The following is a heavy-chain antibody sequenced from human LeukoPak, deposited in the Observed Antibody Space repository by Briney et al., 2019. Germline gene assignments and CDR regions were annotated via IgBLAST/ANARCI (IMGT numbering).Heavy chain of an antibody. CDR2: INPSGGST. J-gene: IGHJ3*02. CDR1: GYTFTSYY. Sequence: ASVKVSCKASGYTFTSYYMHWVRQAPGQGLEWMGIINPSGGSTSYAQKFQGRVTMTRDTSTSTVYMELSSLRSEGTAVYYCARDAKRPLLRYFDWQGDAFDIWGQGTMVTVSS. D-gene: IGHD3-9*01. CDR3: ARDAKRPLLRYFDWQGDAFDI. V-gene: IGHV1-46*01.